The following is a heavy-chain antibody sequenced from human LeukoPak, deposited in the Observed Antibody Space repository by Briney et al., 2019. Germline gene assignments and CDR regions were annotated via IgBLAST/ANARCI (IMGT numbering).Heavy chain of an antibody. CDR2: IYYGGST. CDR1: GGSIISYY. Sequence: SETLSLTCTVSGGSIISYYWSWIRQPPGKGLEWIGYIYYGGSTNYNPSLKSRVTISVDTSKNQFSLKLSSVTAADTAVYYCARGGIAAAAYYYYYYMDVWGKGTTVTVSS. D-gene: IGHD6-13*01. CDR3: ARGGIAAAAYYYYYYMDV. J-gene: IGHJ6*03. V-gene: IGHV4-59*01.